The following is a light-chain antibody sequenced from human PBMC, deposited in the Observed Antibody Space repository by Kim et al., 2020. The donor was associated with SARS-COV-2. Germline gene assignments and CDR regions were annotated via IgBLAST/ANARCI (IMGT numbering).Light chain of an antibody. CDR1: ESISKW. V-gene: IGKV1-5*01. J-gene: IGKJ1*01. CDR2: DSS. CDR3: LQYNAYSLRT. Sequence: DIQMTQSPSTLSASVGDTVSITCRASESISKWLAWYQQKPGRAPNLLIYDSSHLESGVPSRFSGSGSGTEFTLTISSLQPDDFATYYCLQYNAYSLRTFGQGTKVDIK.